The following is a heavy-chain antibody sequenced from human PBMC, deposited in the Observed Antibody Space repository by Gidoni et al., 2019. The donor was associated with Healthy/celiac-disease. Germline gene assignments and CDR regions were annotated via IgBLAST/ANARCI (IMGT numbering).Heavy chain of an antibody. Sequence: PGSSVKVSCKASGGTFSSYAISWVRQAPGQGLEWMGGIIPIFGTANYAQKFQGRVTITADESTSTAYMELSSLRSEDTAVYYCERVKGCSSSGCYFWFDPWGQGTLVTVSS. CDR2: IIPIFGTA. J-gene: IGHJ5*02. CDR3: ERVKGCSSSGCYFWFDP. V-gene: IGHV1-69*01. D-gene: IGHD2-2*01. CDR1: GGTFSSYA.